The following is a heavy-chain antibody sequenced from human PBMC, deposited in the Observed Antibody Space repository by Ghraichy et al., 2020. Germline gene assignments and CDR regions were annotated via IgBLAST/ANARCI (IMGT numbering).Heavy chain of an antibody. CDR3: ARVERGYDFGIFDY. V-gene: IGHV3-23*01. CDR1: GFTLSNYA. D-gene: IGHD5-18*01. J-gene: IGHJ4*02. Sequence: GGSLRLSCVASGFTLSNYAMGWVRQTPGKGLEWVSAISAGGSSTYYADSVKGRFTISRDNSQTTLYLQLNSLRVEDSAVYYCARVERGYDFGIFDYWGQGTLLTVSS. CDR2: ISAGGSST.